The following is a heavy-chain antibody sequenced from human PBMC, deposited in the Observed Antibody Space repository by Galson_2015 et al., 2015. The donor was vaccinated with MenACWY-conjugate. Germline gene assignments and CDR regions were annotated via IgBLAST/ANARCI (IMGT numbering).Heavy chain of an antibody. CDR1: GYSFTSYY. V-gene: IGHV1-46*01. CDR2: IDPVRDTT. Sequence: SVKVSCKASGYSFTSYYIHWVRQAPGQGLEWVGVIDPVRDTTKYAQNFQGRVSMTRDTSTTTVFMELSSLRSEDTAVHYCARSPLRWNDPGPFDYWGQETLVTVSS. J-gene: IGHJ4*02. CDR3: ARSPLRWNDPGPFDY. D-gene: IGHD1-1*01.